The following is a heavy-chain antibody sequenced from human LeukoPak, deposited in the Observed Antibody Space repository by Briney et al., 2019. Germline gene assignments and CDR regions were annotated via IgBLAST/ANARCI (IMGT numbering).Heavy chain of an antibody. V-gene: IGHV4-39*01. CDR3: ARLVSAAAGTRVY. CDR2: IYYSGST. Sequence: PSETLSLTCTVSGGSISSSSYYWGWIRQPPGKGLEWIGSIYYSGSTYYNPSLKSRVTISVDTSKNRFSLKLSSVTAADTAVYYCARLVSAAAGTRVYWGQGTLVTVSS. J-gene: IGHJ4*02. D-gene: IGHD6-13*01. CDR1: GGSISSSSYY.